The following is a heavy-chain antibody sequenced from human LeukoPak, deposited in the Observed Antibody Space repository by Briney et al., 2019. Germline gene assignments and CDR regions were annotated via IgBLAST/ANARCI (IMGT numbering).Heavy chain of an antibody. Sequence: GASVKVSCKASGYTFTGYYMHWVRQAPGQGLEWMGWINPNSGGTNYAQKFQGRVTMTRDTSISTAYMELSRLRSDDTAVYYCARGDVLRYFDWLSNWFDPWGQGTLATVSS. CDR1: GYTFTGYY. D-gene: IGHD3-9*01. CDR2: INPNSGGT. V-gene: IGHV1-2*02. J-gene: IGHJ5*02. CDR3: ARGDVLRYFDWLSNWFDP.